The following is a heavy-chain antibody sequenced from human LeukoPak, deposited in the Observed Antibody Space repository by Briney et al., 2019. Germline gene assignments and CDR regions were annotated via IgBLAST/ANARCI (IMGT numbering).Heavy chain of an antibody. J-gene: IGHJ2*01. CDR3: ARRPHMRSGFRGRYFDL. CDR2: FYYRATVFNSGST. V-gene: IGHV4-39*07. Sequence: SETLSLTCTVSSGSISIDNYYWAWLRQPRGKGLEWIVTFYYRATVFNSGSTYYNPSLKSRVTISPDTSKNQFSLRLSSVTAADTAVYYCARRPHMRSGFRGRYFDLWGRGTLVTVSS. D-gene: IGHD2-2*01. CDR1: SGSISIDNYY.